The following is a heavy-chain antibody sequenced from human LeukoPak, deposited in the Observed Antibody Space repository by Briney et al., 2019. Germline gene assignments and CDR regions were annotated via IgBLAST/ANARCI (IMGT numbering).Heavy chain of an antibody. V-gene: IGHV4-61*02. CDR2: ICSSGST. Sequence: SQALSLTCSVSGGSISGGSYYWSWIRQPAGKGLEWVGRICSSGSTNYNPSLKSRVTMSVDTSKNQFSLKVSSVIAADTAVYYCARGSIAASGAKWFDPWGQGTLVTVSS. D-gene: IGHD6-13*01. CDR1: GGSISGGSYY. J-gene: IGHJ5*02. CDR3: ARGSIAASGAKWFDP.